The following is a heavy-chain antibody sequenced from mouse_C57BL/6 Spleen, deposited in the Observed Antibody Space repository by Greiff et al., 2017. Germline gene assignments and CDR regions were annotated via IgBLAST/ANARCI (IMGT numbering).Heavy chain of an antibody. Sequence: QVHVKQSGAELVRPGASVKLSCKASGYTFTDYYINWVKQRPGQGLEWIARIYPGSGNTYYNEKFKGKATLTAEKSSSTAYMQLSSLTSEDSAVYCCARGRVYGNYEDYAMDYWGQGTSVTVSS. CDR3: ARGRVYGNYEDYAMDY. V-gene: IGHV1-76*01. CDR1: GYTFTDYY. D-gene: IGHD2-1*01. CDR2: IYPGSGNT. J-gene: IGHJ4*01.